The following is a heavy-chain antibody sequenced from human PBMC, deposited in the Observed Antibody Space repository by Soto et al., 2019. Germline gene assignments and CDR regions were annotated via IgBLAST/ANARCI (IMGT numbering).Heavy chain of an antibody. V-gene: IGHV1-46*01. Sequence: QVQLVQSGAEVKKPGASVKVSCKASGYIFIHYYIHWGRQAPGQGLEWMAIINPNGGSTNYAQKFQGRVTVTSGTSTSTVSMELNSLGSDDTAVYFCARSLLQGDFWGQGTLVTVSS. CDR3: ARSLLQGDF. D-gene: IGHD2-21*01. CDR1: GYIFIHYY. J-gene: IGHJ4*02. CDR2: INPNGGST.